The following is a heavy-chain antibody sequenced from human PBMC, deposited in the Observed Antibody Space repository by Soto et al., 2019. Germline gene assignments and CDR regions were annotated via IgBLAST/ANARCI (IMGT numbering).Heavy chain of an antibody. V-gene: IGHV3-48*03. J-gene: IGHJ4*02. CDR2: ISSSSDII. CDR1: GGYFIRFE. D-gene: IGHD1-26*01. Sequence: GGSLRHSYAASGGYFIRFEMNWVRQGPGKGLEWVSYISSSSDIIYYADSVKGRFTISRDNAKNSLFLQMNRLRPDDTAVYYCAKDLGSYLSPAFDYWGLGTLVTVSS. CDR3: AKDLGSYLSPAFDY.